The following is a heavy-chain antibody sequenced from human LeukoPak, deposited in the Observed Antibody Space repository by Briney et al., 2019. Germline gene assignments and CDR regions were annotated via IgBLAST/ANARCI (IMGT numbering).Heavy chain of an antibody. CDR1: GFIFSNYV. D-gene: IGHD6-6*01. V-gene: IGHV3-23*01. Sequence: GGSLRLSCVTSGFIFSNYVMSWVRQAPGEGLEWVSAISPSSGGIYYANSVKARFTISRDNSKNTLYLEMNGLRTEDTAVYYCAKASSSSRPYYFDYWGQGILVTVSS. CDR3: AKASSSSRPYYFDY. J-gene: IGHJ4*02. CDR2: ISPSSGGI.